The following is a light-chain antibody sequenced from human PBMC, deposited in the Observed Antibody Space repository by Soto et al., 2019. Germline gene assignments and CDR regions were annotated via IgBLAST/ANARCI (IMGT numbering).Light chain of an antibody. CDR3: QQYDTSPRT. J-gene: IGKJ1*01. Sequence: TAFTESPGTLPLTPGERATLSCRASQNLGSGYLAWYQQKPGQAPRILIYAASSRATGIPDRFSGSGSGTDFTLSISRLEPEDFAVYYCQQYDTSPRTFGQRTKVDI. CDR2: AAS. CDR1: QNLGSGY. V-gene: IGKV3-20*01.